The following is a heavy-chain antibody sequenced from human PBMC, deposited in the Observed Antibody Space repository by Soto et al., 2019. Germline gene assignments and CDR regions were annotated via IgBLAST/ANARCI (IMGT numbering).Heavy chain of an antibody. CDR2: ISDDGSNK. CDR3: ARGYCSSTSCYWGYYYYGIDV. CDR1: GFTFSSYA. V-gene: IGHV3-30-3*01. J-gene: IGHJ6*02. D-gene: IGHD2-2*01. Sequence: QVQLVESGGGVVQPGRSLRLSCAASGFTFSSYAMHWVSQAPGKGLEWVAVISDDGSNKYYADSVKGRFTISRDNSKNTLYLQMNSLRAEDTAVYYCARGYCSSTSCYWGYYYYGIDVWGQGTTVTVSS.